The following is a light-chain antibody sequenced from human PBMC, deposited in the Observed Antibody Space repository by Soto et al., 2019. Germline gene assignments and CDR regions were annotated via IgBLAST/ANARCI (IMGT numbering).Light chain of an antibody. Sequence: QSALTQPPSASGSPGQSVTISCTGTSSDVGGYNYVSWYQQHPGRATKLMIYEVSKRPSGVPDRFSGSKSGNTASLTVSGLQPEDEADYYCSSYAGSSNLGVFGGGTKVTVL. CDR3: SSYAGSSNLGV. V-gene: IGLV2-8*01. J-gene: IGLJ2*01. CDR1: SSDVGGYNY. CDR2: EVS.